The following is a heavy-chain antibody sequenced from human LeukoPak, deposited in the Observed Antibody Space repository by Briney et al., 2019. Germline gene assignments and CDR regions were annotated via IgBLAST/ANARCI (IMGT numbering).Heavy chain of an antibody. CDR3: ARLLDNDISGDPDTFDV. V-gene: IGHV4-59*11. CDR1: GGSLSGHC. J-gene: IGHJ3*01. CDR2: VSYTGRT. D-gene: IGHD3-22*01. Sequence: PLETLSLTCTVSGGSLSGHCWSWIRQPPGKRLEWIGYVSYTGRTKYNPSLQSRVTISIDTSKSQSSLKLTSVTSADTAVYSCARLLDNDISGDPDTFDVWGQGTTVIVSS.